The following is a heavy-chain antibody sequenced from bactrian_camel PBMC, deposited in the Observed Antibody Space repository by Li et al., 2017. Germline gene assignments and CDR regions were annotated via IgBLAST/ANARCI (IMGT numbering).Heavy chain of an antibody. CDR2: INPGSGIA. D-gene: IGHD6*01. J-gene: IGHJ4*01. CDR3: AASTRPYGGSCWGLGRDEYKY. V-gene: IGHV3S28*01. CDR1: GYRNSNYF. Sequence: QLVESGGGSVQAGGSLRLSCAASGYRNSNYFMGWFRQGPGKEREGVANINPGSGIANYTDSVQGRFTISRDNAKNTLYLQMNSLKPEDTAMYYCAASTRPYGGSCWGLGRDEYKYWGQGTQVTVS.